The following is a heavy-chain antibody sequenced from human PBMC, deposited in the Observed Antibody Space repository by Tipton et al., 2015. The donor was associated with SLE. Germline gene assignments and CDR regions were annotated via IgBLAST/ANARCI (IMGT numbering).Heavy chain of an antibody. Sequence: TLSLTCSVSGGSISGYYWSWIRRSAGKGLEWIGHMHPSGTTKYNPSLQSRVSMSVGKSKNQVSLKLTSVTAADTAVYYCAKRPGTGSYTDVWGQGTTVTVSS. V-gene: IGHV4-4*07. CDR2: MHPSGTT. D-gene: IGHD3-10*01. CDR1: GGSISGYY. CDR3: AKRPGTGSYTDV. J-gene: IGHJ6*02.